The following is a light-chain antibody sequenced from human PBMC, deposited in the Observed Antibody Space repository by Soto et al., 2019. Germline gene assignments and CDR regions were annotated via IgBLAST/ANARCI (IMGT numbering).Light chain of an antibody. CDR1: QSVSSSY. CDR2: AAS. Sequence: EIVLTQSPATLSLSPGERATLSCRASQSVSSSYLAWYQQKPGQAPRLLIYAASTRATGIPARFSGSGSGTEFTLTISSLQSDDFALYYCQQYNNWPQTFGQGTKVDIK. V-gene: IGKV3-15*01. J-gene: IGKJ1*01. CDR3: QQYNNWPQT.